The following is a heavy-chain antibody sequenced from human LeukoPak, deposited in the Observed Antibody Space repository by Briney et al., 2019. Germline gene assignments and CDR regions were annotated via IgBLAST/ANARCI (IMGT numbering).Heavy chain of an antibody. CDR3: AREPYYYDSSGYYDY. CDR1: GFTFSNYS. CDR2: ISSSSTI. V-gene: IGHV3-48*02. D-gene: IGHD3-22*01. Sequence: GGSLRLSCAASGFTFSNYSMNWVRQAPGKGLEWVSYISSSSTIYYADSVKGRFTISRDNAKNSLYLQMNSLRDEDTAVYYCAREPYYYDSSGYYDYWGQGTLVTVSS. J-gene: IGHJ4*02.